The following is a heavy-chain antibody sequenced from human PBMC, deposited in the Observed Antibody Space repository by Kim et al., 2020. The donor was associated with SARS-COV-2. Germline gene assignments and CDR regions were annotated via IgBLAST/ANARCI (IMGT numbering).Heavy chain of an antibody. Sequence: VKGRFTITRDNSKNTLYLKMNGLRAEDAAVYYCAKSVRAYYGSGSYSDYWGQGTLVTVSS. V-gene: IGHV3-23*01. CDR3: AKSVRAYYGSGSYSDY. J-gene: IGHJ4*02. D-gene: IGHD3-10*01.